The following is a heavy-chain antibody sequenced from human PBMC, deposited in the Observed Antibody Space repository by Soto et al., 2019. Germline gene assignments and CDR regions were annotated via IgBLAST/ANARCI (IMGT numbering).Heavy chain of an antibody. Sequence: QVQLVQSGAEVKKPGSSVKVSCKASADTFTSFTINWVREAPGQGLEWVGKFNPILNIGDYAQKFQGRLSITADKSTSTTFMELSSLKSEDTAVYYCARENMRVMIRGPPVDYWGQGTLVAVSS. D-gene: IGHD3-16*01. CDR2: FNPILNIG. V-gene: IGHV1-69*08. CDR1: ADTFTSFT. J-gene: IGHJ4*02. CDR3: ARENMRVMIRGPPVDY.